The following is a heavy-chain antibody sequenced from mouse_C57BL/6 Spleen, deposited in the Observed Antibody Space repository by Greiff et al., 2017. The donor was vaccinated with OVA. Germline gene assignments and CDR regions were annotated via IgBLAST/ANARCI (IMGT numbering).Heavy chain of an antibody. CDR1: GYTFTDYE. CDR2: IDPETGGT. V-gene: IGHV1-15*01. J-gene: IGHJ2*01. Sequence: LQESGAELVRPGASVTLSCKASGYTFTDYEMHWVKQTPVHGLEWIGAIDPETGGTAYNQKFKGKAILTADKSSSTAYMELRSLTSEDSAVYYCTRGALDYYGSSFDYWGQGTTLTVSS. D-gene: IGHD1-1*01. CDR3: TRGALDYYGSSFDY.